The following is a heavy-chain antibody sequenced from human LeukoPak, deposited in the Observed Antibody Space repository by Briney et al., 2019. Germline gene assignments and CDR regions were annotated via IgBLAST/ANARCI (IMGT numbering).Heavy chain of an antibody. D-gene: IGHD3-16*01. CDR1: GYSFSTYW. Sequence: KPGESLKISCKGSGYSFSTYWIGWVRQMPGKGLEWMGIIYPGDSDTRYSPSFQGQVTISAAKSISTAFLQWSSLKASDTAMYYCAKIPKIGGAYYFDYWGQGTLVTVSS. CDR3: AKIPKIGGAYYFDY. J-gene: IGHJ4*02. CDR2: IYPGDSDT. V-gene: IGHV5-51*01.